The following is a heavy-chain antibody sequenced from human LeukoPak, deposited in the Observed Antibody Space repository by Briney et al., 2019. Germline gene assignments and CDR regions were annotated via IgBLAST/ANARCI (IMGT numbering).Heavy chain of an antibody. V-gene: IGHV1-18*04. CDR2: ISAYNGNT. J-gene: IGHJ6*03. CDR3: ARDFLRILLSRSHYYYYYYMDV. D-gene: IGHD2/OR15-2a*01. Sequence: ASVKVSCKASGYTFTGYYMHWVRQAPGQGLEWMGWISAYNGNTNYAQKLQGRVTMTTDTSTSTAYMELRSLRSDDTAVYYCARDFLRILLSRSHYYYYYYMDVWGKGTTVTVSS. CDR1: GYTFTGYY.